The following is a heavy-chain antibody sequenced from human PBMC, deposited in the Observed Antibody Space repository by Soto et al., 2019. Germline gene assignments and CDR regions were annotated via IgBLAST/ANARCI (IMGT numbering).Heavy chain of an antibody. CDR2: MNPNSGNT. CDR1: GYTFTSYD. Sequence: QVQLVQSGAEVKKPGASVKVSCKASGYTFTSYDINWVRQATGQGLEWMGWMNPNSGNTGYAQKFQGRVTMTRNTSISTAYMERSSLRSEDTAVYYCARGGGDYGDYEGDAFDIWGQGTMVTVSS. CDR3: ARGGGDYGDYEGDAFDI. V-gene: IGHV1-8*01. J-gene: IGHJ3*02. D-gene: IGHD4-17*01.